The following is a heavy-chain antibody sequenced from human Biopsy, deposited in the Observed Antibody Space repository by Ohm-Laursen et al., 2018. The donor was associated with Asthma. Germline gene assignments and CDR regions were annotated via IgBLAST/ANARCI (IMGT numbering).Heavy chain of an antibody. CDR1: GYTVTRYA. Sequence: ASVKVSCKVSGYTVTRYAINWVRQAAGQGLEWMGWINTNTGNPTYAQGFTGRFVFSLDTSVNTAHLQINSLKAEDTAVYYCARLLSYYHEMRAPFFHSWGQGALVTVSS. CDR2: INTNTGNP. V-gene: IGHV7-4-1*02. D-gene: IGHD3-22*01. J-gene: IGHJ4*02. CDR3: ARLLSYYHEMRAPFFHS.